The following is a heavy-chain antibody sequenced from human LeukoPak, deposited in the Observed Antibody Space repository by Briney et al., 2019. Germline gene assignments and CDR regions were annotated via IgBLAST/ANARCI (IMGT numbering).Heavy chain of an antibody. CDR3: ARAAAGTLGAFDI. Sequence: GGSLRLSCAASGFTFSSYEMNWVRQAPGKGLEWVSYISSSGSTIYYADSVKGRFTISRDNAKNSLYLQMNSLRAEDTAVYYCARAAAGTLGAFDIWGQGTMVTVSS. CDR2: ISSSGSTI. V-gene: IGHV3-48*03. CDR1: GFTFSSYE. J-gene: IGHJ3*02. D-gene: IGHD6-13*01.